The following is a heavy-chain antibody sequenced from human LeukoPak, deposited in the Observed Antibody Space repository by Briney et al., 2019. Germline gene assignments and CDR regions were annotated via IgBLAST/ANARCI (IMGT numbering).Heavy chain of an antibody. D-gene: IGHD3-22*01. J-gene: IGHJ4*02. CDR2: IRSKANSYAA. V-gene: IGHV3-73*01. Sequence: GGSLRLSCAASGFTFSGSAMHWVRQASGKGLEWVGRIRSKANSYAAAYAASVKGRYTISRDDSKNTAYLQMNSLKTEDTAVYYCTRRSYYYDSSGYYYFDYWGQGTLVTVSS. CDR1: GFTFSGSA. CDR3: TRRSYYYDSSGYYYFDY.